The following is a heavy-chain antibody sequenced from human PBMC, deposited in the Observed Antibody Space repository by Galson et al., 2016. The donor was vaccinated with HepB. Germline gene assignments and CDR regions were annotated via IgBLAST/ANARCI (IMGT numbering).Heavy chain of an antibody. CDR1: GGTFSNYG. CDR3: ATKDGTNFFGAFEI. CDR2: ITPIFGTP. J-gene: IGHJ3*02. Sequence: SVKVSCKASGGTFSNYGISWVRQAPGQGPECMGGITPIFGTPKYAPRFQGRVTMTSDESSSTTYMELSSLRSEDTAVYYCATKDGTNFFGAFEIWGQGTAVSVSS. D-gene: IGHD3-3*01. V-gene: IGHV1-69*13.